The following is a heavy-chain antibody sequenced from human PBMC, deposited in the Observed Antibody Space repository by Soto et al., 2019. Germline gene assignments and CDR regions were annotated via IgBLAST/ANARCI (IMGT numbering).Heavy chain of an antibody. Sequence: DVQLVESGGGLVQPGGSLRLSCAASGFSFSGYAMHWVRQGPGRGLQYVSSITNSGGDTYYADSVKGRFTIPRDNSKNTLYLQMGSLRTEDTAIYYCARVATTNAFDMWGQGTTVTVSS. CDR3: ARVATTNAFDM. CDR1: GFSFSGYA. J-gene: IGHJ3*02. V-gene: IGHV3-64*07. D-gene: IGHD4-4*01. CDR2: ITNSGGDT.